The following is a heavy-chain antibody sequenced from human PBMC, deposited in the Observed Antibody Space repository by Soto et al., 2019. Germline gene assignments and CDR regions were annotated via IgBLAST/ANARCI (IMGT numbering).Heavy chain of an antibody. J-gene: IGHJ5*02. V-gene: IGHV4-34*01. CDR1: GGSFSGYY. CDR2: VNHSGST. CDR3: ARAGPYDFWSGYVRPWWLDP. Sequence: PSETLSLTCAVYGGSFSGYYWSWIRQSPGKGLEWIGEVNHSGSTNYNPSLKSRVTISVDTSKNQFSLKLSSVTAADTAVYYCARAGPYDFWSGYVRPWWLDPWGQGTMVTVYS. D-gene: IGHD3-3*01.